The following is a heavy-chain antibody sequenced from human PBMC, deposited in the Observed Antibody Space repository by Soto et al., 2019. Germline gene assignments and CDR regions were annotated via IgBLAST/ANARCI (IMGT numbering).Heavy chain of an antibody. D-gene: IGHD4-17*01. CDR1: GFMFTIYY. J-gene: IGHJ4*02. CDR2: INPTDSST. Sequence: QVQLVHSGAEVKKPGASVKVSCKASGFMFTIYYLHWVRQAPGQGLEWMGLINPTDSSTSYAQKFQDRVTMTKDTSTSTVYMEMSSLRSDDTALYYCARVPYGDYDFDFWGQGTLVTVSS. V-gene: IGHV1-46*03. CDR3: ARVPYGDYDFDF.